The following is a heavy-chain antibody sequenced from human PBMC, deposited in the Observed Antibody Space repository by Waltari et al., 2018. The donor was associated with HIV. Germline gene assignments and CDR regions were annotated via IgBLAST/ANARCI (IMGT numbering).Heavy chain of an antibody. Sequence: QVQLVESGGGVVQSGGSLRLSCAASGFTFSNYGIHWVRQASGKGLEWVAFIPYDGSNKYYADSVKGRFTISRDNSKNTLYLQMNSLRVEDTAVYHCAKTGVGGRFFDYWGQGTLVTVSS. J-gene: IGHJ4*02. CDR1: GFTFSNYG. V-gene: IGHV3-30*02. CDR3: AKTGVGGRFFDY. CDR2: IPYDGSNK. D-gene: IGHD1-26*01.